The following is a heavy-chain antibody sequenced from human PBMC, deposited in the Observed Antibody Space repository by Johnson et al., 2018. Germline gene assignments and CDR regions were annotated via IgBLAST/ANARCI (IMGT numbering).Heavy chain of an antibody. J-gene: IGHJ1*01. Sequence: QVQLVESGGGVVQPGRSLRLSCSASGFTFSIYAMHWVRQAPGKGLEWVAVISHDGSNKYYGDSVKGRFTISRDKSKNTLYLQMNSLIIEDTAVYYCARDCLAYAEYGCFQDWGHGTLVTVSS. CDR3: ARDCLAYAEYGCFQD. V-gene: IGHV3-30-3*01. D-gene: IGHD4-17*01. CDR1: GFTFSIYA. CDR2: ISHDGSNK.